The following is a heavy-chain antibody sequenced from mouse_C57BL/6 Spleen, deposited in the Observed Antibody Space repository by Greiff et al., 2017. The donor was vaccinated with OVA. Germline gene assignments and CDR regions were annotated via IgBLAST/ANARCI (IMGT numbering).Heavy chain of an antibody. CDR3: ARRGYSNLFAY. D-gene: IGHD2-5*01. CDR1: GFSLTSYG. CDR2: IWSGGST. J-gene: IGHJ3*01. Sequence: QVQLQQPGPGLVQPSQSLSITCTVSGFSLTSYGVHWVRQSPGKGLEWLGVIWSGGSTDYNAAFISRLSISKDNSKSQVFFKMNSLQDDDTAIYYCARRGYSNLFAYWGQGTLVTVSA. V-gene: IGHV2-2*01.